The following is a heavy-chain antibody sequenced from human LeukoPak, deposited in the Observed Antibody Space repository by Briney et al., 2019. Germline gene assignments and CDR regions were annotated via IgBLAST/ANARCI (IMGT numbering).Heavy chain of an antibody. Sequence: GGSLRLSCAASGLTLSSYWMIWVRQAPGKGLEWVANIKQDGSEISYVDSVKGRFTISRDNAKNSLYLQMNSLRAEDTAVYYCVRGNPFGGYWGQGTLVTVSS. CDR2: IKQDGSEI. J-gene: IGHJ4*02. V-gene: IGHV3-7*03. CDR3: VRGNPFGGY. D-gene: IGHD2-15*01. CDR1: GLTLSSYW.